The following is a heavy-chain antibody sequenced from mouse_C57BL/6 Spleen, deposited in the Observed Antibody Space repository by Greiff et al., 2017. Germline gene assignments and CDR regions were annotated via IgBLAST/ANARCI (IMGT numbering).Heavy chain of an antibody. CDR3: ARSGGSSPYAMDY. D-gene: IGHD1-1*01. V-gene: IGHV1-80*01. CDR2: IYPGDGDT. J-gene: IGHJ4*01. Sequence: VQLQQSGAELVKPGASVKISCKASGYAFSSYWMNWVKQRPGKGLEWIGQIYPGDGDTNYNGQFQGKATLTADNSSSTAYMQLSSLTSEDSAVYCCARSGGSSPYAMDYWGQGASVTVSS. CDR1: GYAFSSYW.